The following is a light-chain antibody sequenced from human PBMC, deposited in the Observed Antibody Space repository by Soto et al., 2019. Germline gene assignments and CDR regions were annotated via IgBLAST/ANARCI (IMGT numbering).Light chain of an antibody. CDR1: QSVSSTY. Sequence: IVLTHSPGTLSLSPLERATLSFMSSQSVSSTYLAWYQQKPGQAPRLLIFGASSRATGIPDRFSGSGSGTDFTLTISRLEPEDFAVYYCQQYGSSPPTWTFGQGTKVDIK. J-gene: IGKJ1*01. CDR3: QQYGSSPPTWT. V-gene: IGKV3-20*01. CDR2: GAS.